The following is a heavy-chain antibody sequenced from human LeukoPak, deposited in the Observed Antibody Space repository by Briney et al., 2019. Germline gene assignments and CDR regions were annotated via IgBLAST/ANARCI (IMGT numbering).Heavy chain of an antibody. J-gene: IGHJ4*02. V-gene: IGHV3-30*03. CDR2: MSYDGSNK. CDR1: GFTFYFYG. D-gene: IGHD2-21*01. Sequence: GGSLRLSCAASGFTFYFYGIHWVRQAPGKGLEWVAVMSYDGSNKYSADSVKGQFIISRDNSRNTLYLQTNSLRAEDTAVYYCVRGTICGGEPPFDYWGQGTLVTVSS. CDR3: VRGTICGGEPPFDY.